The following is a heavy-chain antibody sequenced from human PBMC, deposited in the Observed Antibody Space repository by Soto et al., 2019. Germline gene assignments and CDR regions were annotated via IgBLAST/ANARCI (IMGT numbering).Heavy chain of an antibody. CDR1: GFTFSSYA. Sequence: SGGSLRLSCAASGFTFSSYAMSWVRQAPGRGLEWVSAISGSGGSTYYADSVKGRFTISRDNSKNTLYLQMNSLRAEDTAVYYCAKDSTYYYDSSGRPPFFDIWGQGTMVTVSS. J-gene: IGHJ3*02. CDR2: ISGSGGST. V-gene: IGHV3-23*01. CDR3: AKDSTYYYDSSGRPPFFDI. D-gene: IGHD3-22*01.